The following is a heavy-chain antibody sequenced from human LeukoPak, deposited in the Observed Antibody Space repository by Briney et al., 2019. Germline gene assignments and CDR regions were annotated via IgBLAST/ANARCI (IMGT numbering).Heavy chain of an antibody. J-gene: IGHJ4*02. CDR2: IKQDGSEK. V-gene: IGHV3-7*03. Sequence: GGSLRLSCAASGFTFSSYWMSWVRQAPGKGLEWVANIKQDGSEKYYVDSVKGRFTISRDNAKKSLYLQMNSLRAEDTAVYYCARRKIAIAVAAYYFDSWGQGTLVTASS. D-gene: IGHD6-19*01. CDR3: ARRKIAIAVAAYYFDS. CDR1: GFTFSSYW.